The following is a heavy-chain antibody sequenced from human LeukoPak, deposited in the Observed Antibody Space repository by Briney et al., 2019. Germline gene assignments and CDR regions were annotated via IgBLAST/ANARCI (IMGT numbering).Heavy chain of an antibody. D-gene: IGHD3-10*02. CDR2: MNPNSGNT. V-gene: IGHV1-8*01. CDR3: ARGRCSGRKENWFDP. CDR1: GYTFTSYD. J-gene: IGHJ5*02. Sequence: GASVKVSCKASGYTFTSYDINWVRQATGQGLEWMGWMNPNSGNTGYAQKFQGRVTMTRNTSISTAYMEMSSLRSEDTAVYYCARGRCSGRKENWFDPWGQGTLVTVSS.